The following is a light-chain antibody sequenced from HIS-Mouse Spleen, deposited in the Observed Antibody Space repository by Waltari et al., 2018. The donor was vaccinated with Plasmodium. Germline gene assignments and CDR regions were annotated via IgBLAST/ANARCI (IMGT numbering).Light chain of an antibody. CDR3: YSTDSSGNHRV. CDR1: ALPKKY. V-gene: IGLV3-10*01. CDR2: EDS. J-gene: IGLJ3*02. Sequence: SYEPTQPPSVSVFPGQTARITCSGDALPKKYAYWFQQKSGQAPVLVIYEDSKRPSGIPERFSGSSSGTMATLTISGAQVEDEADYYCYSTDSSGNHRVFGGGTKLTVL.